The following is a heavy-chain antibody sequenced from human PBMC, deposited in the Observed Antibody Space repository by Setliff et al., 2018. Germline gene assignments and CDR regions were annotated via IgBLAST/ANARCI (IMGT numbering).Heavy chain of an antibody. J-gene: IGHJ4*02. CDR1: GFIFSTYT. D-gene: IGHD5-18*01. CDR3: AREGAHTIMGKTTFDY. Sequence: GESLKISCAASGFIFSTYTMNWVRQTPGKGLEWVSSISSTSSYIYYADSMKGRFTISRDNAKNSLYLQMNGLRVDDTAVYYCAREGAHTIMGKTTFDYWGQGTLVTVSS. CDR2: ISSTSSYI. V-gene: IGHV3-21*01.